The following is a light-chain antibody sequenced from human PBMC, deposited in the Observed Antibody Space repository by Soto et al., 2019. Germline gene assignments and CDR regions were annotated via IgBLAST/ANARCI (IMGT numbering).Light chain of an antibody. J-gene: IGLJ1*01. CDR3: QSYDSRLSAYV. V-gene: IGLV1-40*01. CDR1: SSNIGTAYN. Sequence: QSVLTKPPSVSGAPGQRLTKSYAGYSSNIGTAYNVDWYQQLPGTAPKLLLYGNNNRPSGLPARSSGSKSGTSAPLAIAGLQAEDDGDYYCQSYDSRLSAYVFGTWTKVTVL. CDR2: GNN.